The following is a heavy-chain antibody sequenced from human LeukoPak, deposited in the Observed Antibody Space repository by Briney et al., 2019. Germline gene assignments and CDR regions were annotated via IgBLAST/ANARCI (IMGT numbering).Heavy chain of an antibody. Sequence: APVKASDKVSEYVLSDLSIHWVRQAPGKGLEWMGGFEPEDGETIYAQKFQGRVTMTEDTSTDTAYMQLRSLRSEDTAVYYCSTGLYSGSRNVFYDWGRGGMVIVSS. D-gene: IGHD1-26*01. CDR3: STGLYSGSRNVFYD. V-gene: IGHV1-24*01. J-gene: IGHJ3*01. CDR1: EYVLSDLS. CDR2: FEPEDGET.